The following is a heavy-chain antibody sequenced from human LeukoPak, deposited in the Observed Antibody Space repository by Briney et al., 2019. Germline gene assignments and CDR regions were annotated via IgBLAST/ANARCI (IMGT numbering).Heavy chain of an antibody. CDR1: GYTFTSYD. CDR3: ARVLDPYGSGSYYNYGMDV. Sequence: ASVKVSCKASGYTFTSYDINWVRQATGQGLEWMGWMNPNSGNTGYAQKFQGRVTMTRNTSISTAYMELSSLRSEDTAVYYCARVLDPYGSGSYYNYGMDVWGQGTTVTVSS. J-gene: IGHJ6*02. V-gene: IGHV1-8*01. D-gene: IGHD3-10*01. CDR2: MNPNSGNT.